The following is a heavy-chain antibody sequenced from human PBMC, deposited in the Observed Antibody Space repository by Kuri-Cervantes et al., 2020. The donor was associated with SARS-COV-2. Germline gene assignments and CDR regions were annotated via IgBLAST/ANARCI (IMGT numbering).Heavy chain of an antibody. CDR1: GGSISSSSYY. CDR3: ARHVRPEITIFGVVITADYFDY. J-gene: IGHJ4*02. Sequence: SETLSLTCTVSGGSISSSSYYWGWIRQPPGKGLEWIGSIYYSGSTYYNPSLKSRVTISVDTSKNQFSLKLSSVTAADTAVYYCARHVRPEITIFGVVITADYFDYWGQGTLVTDSS. V-gene: IGHV4-39*01. CDR2: IYYSGST. D-gene: IGHD3-3*01.